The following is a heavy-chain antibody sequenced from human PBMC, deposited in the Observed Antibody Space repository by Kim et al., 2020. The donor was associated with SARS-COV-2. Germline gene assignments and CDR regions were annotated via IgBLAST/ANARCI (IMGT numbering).Heavy chain of an antibody. V-gene: IGHV4-39*01. J-gene: IGHJ5*02. D-gene: IGHD6-19*01. Sequence: SETLSLTCTVSGGSISSSSYYWGWIRQPPGKGLEWIGSIYYSGSTYYNPSLKSRVTISVDTSKNQFSLKLSSVTAADTAVYYCARPAVAGTPHPNWFDPWGQGTLVTVSS. CDR1: GGSISSSSYY. CDR2: IYYSGST. CDR3: ARPAVAGTPHPNWFDP.